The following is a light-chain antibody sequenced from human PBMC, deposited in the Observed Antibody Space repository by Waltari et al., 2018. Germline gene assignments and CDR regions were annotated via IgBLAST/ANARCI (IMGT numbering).Light chain of an antibody. CDR2: AAS. CDR3: QQYYSYPPVT. CDR1: QGISSY. Sequence: AIRMTQSPSSFSASTGDRVTLTRRVSQGISSYFAWYQQKPGKAPKLLIYAASTLQSGVPLRFSGSGSGTDFTLTISCLQSEDFATYYCQQYYSYPPVTFGGGTKVEIK. V-gene: IGKV1-8*01. J-gene: IGKJ4*01.